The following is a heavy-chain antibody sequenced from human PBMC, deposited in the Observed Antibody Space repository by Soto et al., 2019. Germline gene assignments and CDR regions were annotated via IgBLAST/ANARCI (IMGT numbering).Heavy chain of an antibody. V-gene: IGHV5-51*01. J-gene: IGHJ5*02. Sequence: HGESLKISCQGSGYNFGNYWIAWVRQMPGKGLEWMGIIYPGDGDTLYSPSFQGQVTFSVDKSVNTAYLKWSSVEASDTAIYYCARHVFNMARGPLDPWGQGTRVTVSS. CDR2: IYPGDGDT. CDR1: GYNFGNYW. D-gene: IGHD3-10*01. CDR3: ARHVFNMARGPLDP.